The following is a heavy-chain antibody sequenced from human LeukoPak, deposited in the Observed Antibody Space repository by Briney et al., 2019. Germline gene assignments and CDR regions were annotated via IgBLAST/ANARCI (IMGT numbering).Heavy chain of an antibody. CDR2: ISGSGGST. CDR3: AKDRATVSTTSFDF. V-gene: IGHV3-23*01. D-gene: IGHD4-11*01. CDR1: GFTFSSYA. Sequence: PGGSLSLSCAASGFTFSSYAMSWVRQAPGEGLEWVLGISGSGGSTYYADSVKGRFTISRDNSKNTLYLQMNSLRADDTAVYYCAKDRATVSTTSFDFWGQGTLVTVSS. J-gene: IGHJ4*02.